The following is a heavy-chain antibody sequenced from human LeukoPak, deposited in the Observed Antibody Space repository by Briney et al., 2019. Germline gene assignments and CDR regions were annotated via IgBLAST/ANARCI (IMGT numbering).Heavy chain of an antibody. CDR3: ARGGGLDV. D-gene: IGHD3-16*01. CDR2: ITNSGNSK. V-gene: IGHV3-48*01. Sequence: GGSLRLYYAASEFTFSSYSMNWVRQAPGKGLEWVSYITNSGNSKSYADSVKGRFTISRDNTKNSLYLQMSNLRAEDTAVYFCARGGGLDVWGQGATVTVSS. J-gene: IGHJ6*02. CDR1: EFTFSSYS.